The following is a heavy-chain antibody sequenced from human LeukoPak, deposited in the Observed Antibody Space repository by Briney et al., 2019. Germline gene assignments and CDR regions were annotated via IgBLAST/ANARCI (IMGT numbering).Heavy chain of an antibody. J-gene: IGHJ6*02. Sequence: GGSLRLYCAASGFTFSSYWMSWVRQAPGKGLEWVANIKQDGSEKYYVDSVKGRFTISRDNAKNSLYLQMNSLRAEDTAVYYCARYDGVRAYYYYGMDVWGQGTTVTVSS. CDR1: GFTFSSYW. D-gene: IGHD2-8*01. CDR2: IKQDGSEK. CDR3: ARYDGVRAYYYYGMDV. V-gene: IGHV3-7*01.